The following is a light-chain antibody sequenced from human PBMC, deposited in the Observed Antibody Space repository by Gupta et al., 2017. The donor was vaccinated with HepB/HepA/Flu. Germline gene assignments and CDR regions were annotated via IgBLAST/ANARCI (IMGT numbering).Light chain of an antibody. J-gene: IGKJ5*01. CDR3: QQRSNWPLT. CDR2: DAS. V-gene: IGKV3-11*01. Sequence: ETVFTQSPATLSLSPGGRATLSCRASQSVSSYLAWYKQKPGQAPRLLIYDASNRATGIPARFSGSGSGTDFTLTISSLEPEDFAVYYCQQRSNWPLTFGQGTRLEIK. CDR1: QSVSSY.